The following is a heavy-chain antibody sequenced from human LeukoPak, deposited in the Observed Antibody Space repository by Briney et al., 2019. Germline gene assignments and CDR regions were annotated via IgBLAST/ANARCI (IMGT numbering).Heavy chain of an antibody. D-gene: IGHD2/OR15-2a*01. CDR2: IYYSEST. CDR1: GDSISNYY. J-gene: IGHJ4*02. Sequence: ETLSLTCTVSGDSISNYYWSWIRQPPGKGLEWIGYIYYSESTNYNPSLKSRVTISTDTSKSQFSLNLRSVTAEDTGIYYCARGRCRNSGCRPYFDYWGQGTQVTVSS. CDR3: ARGRCRNSGCRPYFDY. V-gene: IGHV4-59*01.